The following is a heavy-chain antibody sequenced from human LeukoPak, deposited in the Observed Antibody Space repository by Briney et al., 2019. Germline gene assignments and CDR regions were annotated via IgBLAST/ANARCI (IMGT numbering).Heavy chain of an antibody. Sequence: ASVKVSCKASGYTFNRYGISWVRQAPGQGLEWMGWIGSYNGNTNYAQKLQGRVTMTTDTSTGTAYMELRSLRSDDTAVYYCARGSSLIDYWGQGTQVTVSS. CDR2: IGSYNGNT. CDR3: ARGSSLIDY. D-gene: IGHD3-10*01. V-gene: IGHV1-18*01. J-gene: IGHJ4*02. CDR1: GYTFNRYG.